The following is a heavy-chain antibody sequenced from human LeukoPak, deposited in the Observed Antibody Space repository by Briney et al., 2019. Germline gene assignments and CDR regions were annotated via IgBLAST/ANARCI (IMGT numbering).Heavy chain of an antibody. CDR1: GGSISSGSYY. CDR3: ARLRITMVRGVIITVGMDV. CDR2: IYTSGST. J-gene: IGHJ6*02. Sequence: SETLSLTCTVSGGSISSGSYYWSWIRQPAGKGLELIGRIYTSGSTNYNPSLKSRVTISVDTSKNQFSLKLSSVTAADTAVYYCARLRITMVRGVIITVGMDVWGQGTTVTVSS. D-gene: IGHD3-10*01. V-gene: IGHV4-61*02.